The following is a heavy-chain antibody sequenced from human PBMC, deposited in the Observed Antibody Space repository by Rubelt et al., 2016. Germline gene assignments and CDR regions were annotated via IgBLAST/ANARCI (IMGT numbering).Heavy chain of an antibody. D-gene: IGHD6-13*01. Sequence: QVQLVESGGGVVQPGRSLRLSCAASGFTFSIYAMHWVRQAPGKGLEWVAVISYDGSNKYYADSVKGRFTISRDNSKKTVYRQMNSLGAEETAVYYWAGRASSWLGYWGQGTLGTVSS. J-gene: IGHJ4*02. CDR1: GFTFSIYA. V-gene: IGHV3-30*04. CDR2: ISYDGSNK. CDR3: AGRASSWLGY.